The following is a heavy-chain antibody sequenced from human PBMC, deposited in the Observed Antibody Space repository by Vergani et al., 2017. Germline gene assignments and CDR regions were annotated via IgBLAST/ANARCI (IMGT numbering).Heavy chain of an antibody. Sequence: EVQLLESGGGLVQPGGSLRLSCAASGFTFSSYAMSWVRQAPGKGLEWVSAISGSGGSTYYADSVKGRFTISRDNSKNTLYLQMNSLRAEDTAVYYCARDLTRYSTASRRYFDYWGQGTLVTVSS. CDR2: ISGSGGST. CDR3: ARDLTRYSTASRRYFDY. CDR1: GFTFSSYA. D-gene: IGHD5-12*01. V-gene: IGHV3-23*01. J-gene: IGHJ4*02.